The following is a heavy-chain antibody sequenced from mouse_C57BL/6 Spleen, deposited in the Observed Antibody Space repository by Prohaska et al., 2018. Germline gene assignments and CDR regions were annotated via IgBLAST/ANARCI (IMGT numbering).Heavy chain of an antibody. CDR2: INPDSSTR. V-gene: IGHV4-1*01. CDR1: GIDFSSYR. CDR3: ATPSWDWYFDV. D-gene: IGHD4-1*01. Sequence: EVELLQPGGGLVQSGGFLNLHLAASGIDFSSYRMSWVQRATGQGLEWIGEINPDSSTRNYAPSLKDKFIIARDNAKHTLYLQMSTVRSKDTALYYCATPSWDWYFDVWGTRTTVTFSS. J-gene: IGHJ1*03.